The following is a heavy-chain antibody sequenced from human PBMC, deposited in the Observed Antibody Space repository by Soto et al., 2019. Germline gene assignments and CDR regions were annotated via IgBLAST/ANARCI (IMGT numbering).Heavy chain of an antibody. CDR2: ISYDGSNK. Sequence: QVQLVESGGGVVQPGRSLRLSCAASGFPFSSYGMHWVRQAPGKGLEWVAHISYDGSNKHYTDSVKGRFTISRDNSKNMLSLQMSSLRAEDTAVYSCAGGQYYFDYCGQGTRVSVSS. J-gene: IGHJ4*02. CDR3: AGGQYYFDY. V-gene: IGHV3-30*03. D-gene: IGHD2-15*01. CDR1: GFPFSSYG.